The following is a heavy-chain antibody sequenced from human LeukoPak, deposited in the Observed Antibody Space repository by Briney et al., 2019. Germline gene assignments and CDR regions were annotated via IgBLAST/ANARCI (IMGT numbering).Heavy chain of an antibody. CDR3: ATSRRDYYDSSGYYLYY. Sequence: GESLKISCKGSGYSFTSYWIGWVRQMPGKGLEWMGIIYPGDSDTRYSPSFQGQVTISADKSISTAYLQWSSLKASDTAMYYCATSRRDYYDSSGYYLYYWGQGALVTVSS. D-gene: IGHD3-22*01. J-gene: IGHJ4*02. V-gene: IGHV5-51*01. CDR2: IYPGDSDT. CDR1: GYSFTSYW.